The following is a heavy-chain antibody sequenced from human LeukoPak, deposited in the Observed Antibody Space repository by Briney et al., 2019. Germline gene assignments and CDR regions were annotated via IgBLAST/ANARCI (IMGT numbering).Heavy chain of an antibody. D-gene: IGHD6-13*01. V-gene: IGHV3-30-3*01. CDR2: ISYDGSNK. CDR3: ARETFNSIAAAGGYNWFVP. J-gene: IGHJ5*02. CDR1: GFTFSSYS. Sequence: GRSLRPSCAASGFTFSSYSMHWVRPAPGKGLEWVAVISYDGSNKYYADSVKGRFTISRDNSKNTVYLQMNSLRAGDTVVYYCARETFNSIAAAGGYNWFVPWGQGTLVTVSS.